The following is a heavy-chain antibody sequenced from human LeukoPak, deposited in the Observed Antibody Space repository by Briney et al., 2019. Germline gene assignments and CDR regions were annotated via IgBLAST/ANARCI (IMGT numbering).Heavy chain of an antibody. CDR1: GITFSSHA. J-gene: IGHJ6*03. Sequence: GGSLRLSCAASGITFSSHAMSWVRQAPGKGLEWVTLISGSGGHTYYGDSVKGRFTISRDNSTNRLYLQMNSLRPEDTAVYYCAKGGAATMRDGYNYYYYYMEVWGRGTTVTVSS. D-gene: IGHD5-24*01. CDR3: AKGGAATMRDGYNYYYYYMEV. CDR2: ISGSGGHT. V-gene: IGHV3-23*01.